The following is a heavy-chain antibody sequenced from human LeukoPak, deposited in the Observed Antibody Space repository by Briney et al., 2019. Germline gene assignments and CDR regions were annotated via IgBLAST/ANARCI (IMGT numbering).Heavy chain of an antibody. D-gene: IGHD3-10*01. CDR2: ISGSGGST. J-gene: IGHJ5*02. CDR1: GFTFGSYA. CDR3: AKDSLSPYYYGSGSYNWFDP. V-gene: IGHV3-23*01. Sequence: GGSLRLSCAASGFTFGSYAMSWVRQAPGKGLEWVSAISGSGGSTYYADSVKGRFTISRDNSKNTLYLQMNSLRAEDTAVYYCAKDSLSPYYYGSGSYNWFDPWGQGTLVTVSS.